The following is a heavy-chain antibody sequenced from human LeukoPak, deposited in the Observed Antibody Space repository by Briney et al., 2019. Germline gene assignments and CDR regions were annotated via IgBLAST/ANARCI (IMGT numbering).Heavy chain of an antibody. D-gene: IGHD6-6*01. CDR2: IIPIFGTA. Sequence: GGSVKVSCKASGGTFSSYAISWVRQAPGQGLEWMGRIIPIFGTANYAQKFQGRVTITTDESTSTAYMELSSLRSEDTAVYYCAREPWSSSSQYYFDYWGQGTLVTVSS. J-gene: IGHJ4*02. V-gene: IGHV1-69*05. CDR3: AREPWSSSSQYYFDY. CDR1: GGTFSSYA.